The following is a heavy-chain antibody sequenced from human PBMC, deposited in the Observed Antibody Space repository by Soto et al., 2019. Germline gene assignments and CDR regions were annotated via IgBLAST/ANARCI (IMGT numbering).Heavy chain of an antibody. D-gene: IGHD3-10*01. V-gene: IGHV3-74*01. CDR1: GFTFNNYW. Sequence: LRLSCAASGFTFNNYWMHWVRQVPGKGPEWVSRIKTDGSHSNYADSVKGRFTISRDNAKNTLYLQMNSLGAEDTAVYYCARDRVLGSGGNDNWGQGTLVTVSS. CDR2: IKTDGSHS. CDR3: ARDRVLGSGGNDN. J-gene: IGHJ4*02.